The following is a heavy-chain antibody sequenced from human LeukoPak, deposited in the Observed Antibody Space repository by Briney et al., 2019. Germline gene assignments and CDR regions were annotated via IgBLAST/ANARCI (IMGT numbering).Heavy chain of an antibody. Sequence: GGSLRLSCSASGFTFSVYAIHWVRQAPGKGLEWVSTVTASGAGTYFADSVKGRFTISRDNSKNTLYLQMNSLRAEDTAVYYCANNGGIAVAGSFDNWGQGTLVTVSS. J-gene: IGHJ4*02. CDR1: GFTFSVYA. V-gene: IGHV3-23*01. D-gene: IGHD6-19*01. CDR3: ANNGGIAVAGSFDN. CDR2: VTASGAGT.